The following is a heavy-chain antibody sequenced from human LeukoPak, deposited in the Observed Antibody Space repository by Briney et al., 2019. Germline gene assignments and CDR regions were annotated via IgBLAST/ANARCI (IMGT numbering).Heavy chain of an antibody. CDR1: GGSFSGYY. Sequence: PSETLSLTCAVYGGSFSGYYWSWIRQPPGKGLEWIGEINHSGSTNYNPSLKSRVTISVDTSKNQFSLKLSSVTAADTAVYYCARGIYYYDSSGYYYFDYWGQGTLVTVSS. CDR3: ARGIYYYDSSGYYYFDY. D-gene: IGHD3-22*01. J-gene: IGHJ4*02. CDR2: INHSGST. V-gene: IGHV4-34*01.